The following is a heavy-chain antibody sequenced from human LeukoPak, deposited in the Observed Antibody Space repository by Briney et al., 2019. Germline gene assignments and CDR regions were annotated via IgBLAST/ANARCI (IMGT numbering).Heavy chain of an antibody. CDR3: ARARIAAAGRTFDY. D-gene: IGHD6-13*01. CDR2: IKQDRSEK. CDR1: GFTFSSYW. J-gene: IGHJ4*02. Sequence: GGSLRLSCAASGFTFSSYWMSWVRQAPGKGLEWVANIKQDRSEKYYVDSVKGRFTISRDNAKNSLYLQMNSLRAEDTAVYYCARARIAAAGRTFDYWGQGTLVTVSS. V-gene: IGHV3-7*01.